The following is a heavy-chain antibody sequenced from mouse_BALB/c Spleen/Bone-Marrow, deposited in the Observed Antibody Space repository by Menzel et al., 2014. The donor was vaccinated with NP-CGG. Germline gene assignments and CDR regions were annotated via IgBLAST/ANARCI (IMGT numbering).Heavy chain of an antibody. V-gene: IGHV1S29*02. J-gene: IGHJ4*01. Sequence: DVHLVESGPELVKPGASVKISCKASGYTFTDYNMHWVKQSHGKSLEWIGLINPYNGGTSYNQKFKGKATLTVDKSSSTAYMELLSLTSEDSAVYYCARWDYYGYAMDYWGQGTSVTVSS. CDR3: ARWDYYGYAMDY. CDR2: INPYNGGT. D-gene: IGHD1-1*01. CDR1: GYTFTDYN.